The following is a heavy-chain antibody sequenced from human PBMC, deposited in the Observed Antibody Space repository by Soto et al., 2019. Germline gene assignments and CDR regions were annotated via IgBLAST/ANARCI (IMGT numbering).Heavy chain of an antibody. CDR2: IKEDGSEK. J-gene: IGHJ4*02. D-gene: IGHD3-22*01. CDR3: ARDRVYDRTLDY. V-gene: IGHV3-7*04. CDR1: GFTFSSYW. Sequence: EVQLVESGGGLVQPGGSLRLSCAASGFTFSSYWMSWVRQAPGKGLEWVANIKEDGSEKYYVDSVKGRFTISRDNAENSLYLQMNSLRAEDTAVYYCARDRVYDRTLDYWGQGTLVTVSS.